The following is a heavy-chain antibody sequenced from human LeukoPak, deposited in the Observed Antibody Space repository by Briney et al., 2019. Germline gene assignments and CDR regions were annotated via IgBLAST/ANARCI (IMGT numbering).Heavy chain of an antibody. J-gene: IGHJ6*03. CDR1: GFTFSSYE. V-gene: IGHV3-48*03. D-gene: IGHD2-2*01. CDR3: ARDGRYCSSTSCWYYYYYYMDV. CDR2: ISSSGSTI. Sequence: GGSLRLSCAASGFTFSSYEMNWVRQAPGKGLEWVSYISSSGSTIYYADSVKGRFTISRDNAKNSLYLQMNSLRAEDTAVYYCARDGRYCSSTSCWYYYYYYMDVWGKGTTVTVSS.